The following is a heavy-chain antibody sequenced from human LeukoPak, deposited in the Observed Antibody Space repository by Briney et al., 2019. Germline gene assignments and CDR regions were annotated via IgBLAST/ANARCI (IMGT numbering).Heavy chain of an antibody. Sequence: SQTLSLTCTVSGGSISSGGYYWSWIRQPPGKGLEWIGEIYHSGSTNYNPSLKSRVTISVDTSKNQFSLKLSSVTAADTAVYYCARDSSGLFDYWGQGTLVTVSS. CDR3: ARDSSGLFDY. CDR2: IYHSGST. J-gene: IGHJ4*02. CDR1: GGSISSGGYY. V-gene: IGHV4-61*08. D-gene: IGHD3-22*01.